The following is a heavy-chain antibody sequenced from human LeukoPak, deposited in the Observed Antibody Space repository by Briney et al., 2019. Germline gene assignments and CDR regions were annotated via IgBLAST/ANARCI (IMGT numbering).Heavy chain of an antibody. J-gene: IGHJ4*02. CDR3: APRYCSGGSCYSFDY. Sequence: ASVKASCKASRYTFSDYYIHWVPQAPGKGGKCMGGFDPEDGETIYEQKFQGRVTMTEDTSTDTAYMELSSLRYEDTAVYYCAPRYCSGGSCYSFDYWGQGTLVTVSS. D-gene: IGHD2-15*01. V-gene: IGHV1-24*01. CDR1: RYTFSDYY. CDR2: FDPEDGET.